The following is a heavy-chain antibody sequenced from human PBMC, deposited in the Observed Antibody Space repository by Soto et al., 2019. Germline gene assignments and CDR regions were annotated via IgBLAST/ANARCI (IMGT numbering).Heavy chain of an antibody. CDR2: IYYSGST. Sequence: SETLSLTCTVSGGSVSGSSYYWGWIRQPPGKGLEWIGSIYYSGSTYYNPSLKSRVTISVDTSKNQFSLKLSSVTAADTAVYYCADWGIYRYTGSNAFDIWGQGTMVTVSS. D-gene: IGHD3-16*02. CDR1: GGSVSGSSYY. J-gene: IGHJ3*02. CDR3: ADWGIYRYTGSNAFDI. V-gene: IGHV4-39*01.